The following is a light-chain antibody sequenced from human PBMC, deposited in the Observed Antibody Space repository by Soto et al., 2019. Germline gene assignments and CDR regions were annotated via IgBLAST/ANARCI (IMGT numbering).Light chain of an antibody. CDR3: SSYTSSSTQV. J-gene: IGLJ1*01. Sequence: QSALTQPASVSGSPGQSITISCTGTSSDIGSFTFVSWYQQHPGKAPKLMIFDVTRRPSGVSDRFSGSKSGNTASLTISGLQAEDEGDYYCSSYTSSSTQVFGSGTKLTVL. CDR1: SSDIGSFTF. CDR2: DVT. V-gene: IGLV2-14*03.